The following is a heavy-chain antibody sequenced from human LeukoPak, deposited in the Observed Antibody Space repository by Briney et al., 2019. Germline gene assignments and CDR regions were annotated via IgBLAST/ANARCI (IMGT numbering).Heavy chain of an antibody. CDR3: ARDLQNDGYSSPKSY. CDR1: GYTFTSYY. J-gene: IGHJ4*02. D-gene: IGHD5-18*01. CDR2: INPSGGST. V-gene: IGHV1-46*01. Sequence: GASVKVSCKASGYTFTSYYMHWVRQAPGQGLEWMGIINPSGGSTSYAQKFQGRVTMTRDTSTSTVYMELSSLRSEDTAVYYCARDLQNDGYSSPKSYWGQGTLVTVSS.